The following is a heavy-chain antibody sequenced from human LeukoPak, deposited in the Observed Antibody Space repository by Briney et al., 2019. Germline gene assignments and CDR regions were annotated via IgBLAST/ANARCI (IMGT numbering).Heavy chain of an antibody. D-gene: IGHD3-10*01. Sequence: SETLSLSCTVSGGSISSSSYYWGWIRQPPGKGLEWIGSIYYSGSTYYNPSLKSRVTISVDTSKNQFSLKLSSVTAADTAVYYCARRSSSGYYGSGSYYNVDYWGQGTLVTVSS. CDR3: ARRSSSGYYGSGSYYNVDY. J-gene: IGHJ4*02. CDR2: IYYSGST. V-gene: IGHV4-39*01. CDR1: GGSISSSSYY.